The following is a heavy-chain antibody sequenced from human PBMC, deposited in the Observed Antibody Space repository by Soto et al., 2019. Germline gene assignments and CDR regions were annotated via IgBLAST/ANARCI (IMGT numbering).Heavy chain of an antibody. V-gene: IGHV4-30-4*01. CDR2: IYYSGST. J-gene: IGHJ4*02. Sequence: PSETLSLTCTVSGGSISSGDYYWSWIRQPPGKGLEWIGYIYYSGSTYYNPSLKSRVTISVDTSKNQFSLKLSSVTAADTAVYYCARDSNQIWSYFDYWGQGTLVTVSS. CDR3: ARDSNQIWSYFDY. CDR1: GGSISSGDYY. D-gene: IGHD4-4*01.